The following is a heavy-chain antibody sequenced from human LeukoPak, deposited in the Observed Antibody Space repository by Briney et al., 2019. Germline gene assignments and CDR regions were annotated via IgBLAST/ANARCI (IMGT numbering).Heavy chain of an antibody. J-gene: IGHJ5*02. CDR3: AKADYGDYTVDP. CDR1: GYTFTSYY. Sequence: ASVKVSCKASGYTFTSYYMHRVRQAPGQGLEWMGIINPSGGSTSYAQKFQGRDTITTDESTSTAYMELSSLRSEDTAVYYCAKADYGDYTVDPWGQGTLVTVSS. CDR2: INPSGGST. V-gene: IGHV1-46*01. D-gene: IGHD4-17*01.